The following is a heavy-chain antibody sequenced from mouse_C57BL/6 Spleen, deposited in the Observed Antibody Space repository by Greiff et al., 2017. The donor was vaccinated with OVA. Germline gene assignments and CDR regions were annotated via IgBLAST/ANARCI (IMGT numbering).Heavy chain of an antibody. J-gene: IGHJ1*03. CDR3: ARDYGSRDWYFDV. Sequence: EVKLVESGGGLVKPGGSLKLSCAASGFTFSDYGMHWVRQAPEKGLEWVAYISSGSSTIYSADTVKGRFTLSRDNATNTLFLQMTSLRSEDTAMYYCARDYGSRDWYFDVWGTGTTVTVSS. V-gene: IGHV5-17*01. CDR1: GFTFSDYG. D-gene: IGHD1-1*01. CDR2: ISSGSSTI.